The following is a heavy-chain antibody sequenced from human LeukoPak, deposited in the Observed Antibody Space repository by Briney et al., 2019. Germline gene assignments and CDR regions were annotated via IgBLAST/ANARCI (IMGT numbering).Heavy chain of an antibody. D-gene: IGHD4-11*01. CDR2: IWRDGSNR. Sequence: GGSLRLSCAASGFIFSHYGMHWVRQAPGKGLEWVAGIWRDGSNRFYAGSVKGRFTISRDNSQNTLFLQMNSLRAEDTAMYYCARDAQRGFDYSNSLKYWGHGTLVTVSS. CDR3: ARDAQRGFDYSNSLKY. V-gene: IGHV3-33*01. CDR1: GFIFSHYG. J-gene: IGHJ4*01.